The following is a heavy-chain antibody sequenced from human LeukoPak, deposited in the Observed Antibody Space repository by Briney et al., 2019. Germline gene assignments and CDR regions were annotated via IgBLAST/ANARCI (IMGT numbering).Heavy chain of an antibody. CDR3: ARVRRDFVVVPAAIWGSAYYFDY. J-gene: IGHJ4*02. D-gene: IGHD2-2*01. CDR1: GGSFSGYY. CDR2: INHSGGT. Sequence: PSETLSLTCAVYGGSFSGYYWSWIRQPPGKGLEWIGEINHSGGTNYNPSLKSRVTISVDTSKNQFSLKLSSVTAADTAVYYCARVRRDFVVVPAAIWGSAYYFDYWGQGTLVTVSS. V-gene: IGHV4-34*01.